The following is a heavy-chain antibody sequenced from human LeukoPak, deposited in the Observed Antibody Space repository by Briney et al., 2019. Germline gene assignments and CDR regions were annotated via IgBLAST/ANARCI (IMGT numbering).Heavy chain of an antibody. Sequence: ASVKVSCKASGYTFTGYYIHWVRQAPGQGLEWMGWINPNSGGTNYAQKFQGRVTMTRDTSISTAYMELSRLRSDDTAVYYCARDHYYDSSGYSAFDIWGQGTMVTVSS. J-gene: IGHJ3*02. CDR1: GYTFTGYY. CDR3: ARDHYYDSSGYSAFDI. V-gene: IGHV1-2*02. CDR2: INPNSGGT. D-gene: IGHD3-22*01.